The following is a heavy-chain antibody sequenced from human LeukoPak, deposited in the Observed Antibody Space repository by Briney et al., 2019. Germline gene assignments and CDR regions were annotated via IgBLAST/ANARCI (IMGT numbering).Heavy chain of an antibody. CDR3: ARRARSGYDYYYYYYYYMDV. V-gene: IGHV3-21*01. D-gene: IGHD5-12*01. Sequence: GGSLRLSCAASGFTFGSYSMNWVRQAPGKGLEWVSSISSSSSYIYYADSVKGRFTISRDNAKNSLYLQMNSLRAEDTAVYYCARRARSGYDYYYYYYYYMDVWGKGTTVTISS. CDR2: ISSSSSYI. CDR1: GFTFGSYS. J-gene: IGHJ6*03.